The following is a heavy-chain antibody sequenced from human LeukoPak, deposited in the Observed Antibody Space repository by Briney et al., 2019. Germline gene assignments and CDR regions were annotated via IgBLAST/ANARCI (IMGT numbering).Heavy chain of an antibody. V-gene: IGHV4-4*02. D-gene: IGHD5-12*01. CDR2: IYHSGST. CDR3: VRGYSGYDWGVTYMDV. J-gene: IGHJ6*03. CDR1: GVSITYTHW. Sequence: SETLSLTCAVSGVSITYTHWWSWVRQPPGKGLEWIGEIYHSGSTNYNPSLKSRVTISVDKSKNQFSLKMNSVTAADTAVYYCVRGYSGYDWGVTYMDVWGKGTTVTVSS.